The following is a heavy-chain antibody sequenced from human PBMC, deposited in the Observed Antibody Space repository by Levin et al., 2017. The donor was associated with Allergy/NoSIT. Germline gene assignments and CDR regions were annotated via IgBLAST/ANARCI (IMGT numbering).Heavy chain of an antibody. CDR1: GGSISSGSYY. Sequence: SETLSLTCTVSGGSISSGSYYWSWIRQPAGKGLEWIGRIYTSGSTNYNPSLKSRVTISVDTSKNQFSLKLSSVTAADTAVYYCARSTVTTGYYDYYMDGWGKGTTVTVSS. D-gene: IGHD4-17*01. CDR3: ARSTVTTGYYDYYMDG. V-gene: IGHV4-61*02. J-gene: IGHJ6*03. CDR2: IYTSGST.